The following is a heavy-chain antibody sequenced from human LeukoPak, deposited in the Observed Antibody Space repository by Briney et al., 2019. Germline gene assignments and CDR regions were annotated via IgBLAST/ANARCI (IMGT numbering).Heavy chain of an antibody. V-gene: IGHV1-8*01. CDR2: MNPDSENT. D-gene: IGHD1-14*01. J-gene: IGHJ4*02. Sequence: ASVKVSCKASGYEFVSYDINWVRQATGQGLEWMGWMNPDSENTGYAPKFQGRVTMTSDRSSRTAYMELTGLKSEDTGVYFCARGPLAPLVGIDRRKDYWGQGTRVTVSS. CDR3: ARGPLAPLVGIDRRKDY. CDR1: GYEFVSYD.